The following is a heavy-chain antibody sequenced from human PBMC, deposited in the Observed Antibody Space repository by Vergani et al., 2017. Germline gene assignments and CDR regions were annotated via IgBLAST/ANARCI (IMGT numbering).Heavy chain of an antibody. CDR1: GGTFSSYA. V-gene: IGHV1-69*18. J-gene: IGHJ4*02. CDR3: ARETTLNFWSCYYPDY. CDR2: IIPSFGTA. Sequence: QVQLVQSGAEVKKPGSSVKVSCKASGGTFSSYAISWVRQAPGQGLEWMGRIIPSFGTANYAQKFQGRVTITADESTSTAYMELSSLRSEDTAVYYCARETTLNFWSCYYPDYWGQGTLVTVSS. D-gene: IGHD3-3*01.